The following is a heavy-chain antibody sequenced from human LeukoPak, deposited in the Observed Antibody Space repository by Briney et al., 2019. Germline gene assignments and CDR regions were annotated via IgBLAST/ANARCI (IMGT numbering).Heavy chain of an antibody. D-gene: IGHD2-15*01. CDR1: GFTFSSYA. Sequence: GGSLRLSCAASGFTFSSYAMSWVRQPPGKGLEWVSAISGSGGSTYYADSVKGRFTISRDNSKNTLYLQMNSLRAEDTAVYYCAKDTLVVVSNADAFDMWGQGTMVTVSS. J-gene: IGHJ3*02. CDR2: ISGSGGST. V-gene: IGHV3-23*01. CDR3: AKDTLVVVSNADAFDM.